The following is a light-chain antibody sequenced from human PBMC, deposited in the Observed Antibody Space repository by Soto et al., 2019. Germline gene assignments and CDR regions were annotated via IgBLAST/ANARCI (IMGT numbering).Light chain of an antibody. CDR1: SSDVGGYNY. J-gene: IGLJ2*01. Sequence: QSALTQPASVSGSPGQSITISCTGTSSDVGGYNYVSWYQQHPGKAPKLMIYDVSNRPSGVSNRFSGSKSGNTASLTISGLQAGDDADYYCHSYTSGSTVVFGGGTKLTVL. V-gene: IGLV2-14*01. CDR2: DVS. CDR3: HSYTSGSTVV.